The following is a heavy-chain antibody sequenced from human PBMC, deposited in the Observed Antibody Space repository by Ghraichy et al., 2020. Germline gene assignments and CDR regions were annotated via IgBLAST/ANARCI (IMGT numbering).Heavy chain of an antibody. CDR1: GGSISSSSYY. V-gene: IGHV4-39*01. CDR2: IYYSGST. CDR3: ARRTNMVRGVIVGSYNWFDP. D-gene: IGHD3-10*01. J-gene: IGHJ5*02. Sequence: SETLSLTCTVSGGSISSSSYYWGWIRQPPGKGLEWIGSIYYSGSTYYNPSLKSRVTISVDTSKNQFSLKLSSVTAADTAVYYCARRTNMVRGVIVGSYNWFDPWGQGTLVTVSS.